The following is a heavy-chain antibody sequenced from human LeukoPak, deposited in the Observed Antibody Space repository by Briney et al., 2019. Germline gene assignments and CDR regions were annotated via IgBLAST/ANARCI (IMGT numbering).Heavy chain of an antibody. CDR1: GYTFTSYG. J-gene: IGHJ6*02. V-gene: IGHV1-18*01. CDR3: ARYSITIFGVVIEGYYYGMDV. CDR2: IGAYNGNT. Sequence: ASVKVSCKASGYTFTSYGISWVRQAPGQGLEWMGWIGAYNGNTNYAQKLQGRVTMTTDTSTSTAYMELRSLRSDDTAVYYCARYSITIFGVVIEGYYYGMDVWGQGTTVTVSS. D-gene: IGHD3-3*01.